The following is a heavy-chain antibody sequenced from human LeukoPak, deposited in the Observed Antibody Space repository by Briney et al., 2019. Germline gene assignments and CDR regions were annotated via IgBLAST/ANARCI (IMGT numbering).Heavy chain of an antibody. CDR2: IYYSGST. Sequence: SETLSLTCTVSGGSISSSSYYWGWIRQPPGKGLEWIGSIYYSGSTYYNPSLKSRVTISVDTSKNQFSLKLSSVTAADTAAYYCARHIRRGISGYEFDYWGQGTLVTVSS. CDR1: GGSISSSSYY. CDR3: ARHIRRGISGYEFDY. V-gene: IGHV4-39*01. J-gene: IGHJ4*02. D-gene: IGHD5-12*01.